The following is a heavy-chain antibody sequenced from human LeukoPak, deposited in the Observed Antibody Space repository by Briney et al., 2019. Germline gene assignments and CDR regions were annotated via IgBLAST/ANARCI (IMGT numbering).Heavy chain of an antibody. V-gene: IGHV3-23*01. CDR1: GFTFSSDA. Sequence: GGSLRLSCVASGFTFSSDAMSWVRQAPGKGLEWVSAICGSGSGHTTYYADSVKGRYTISRHKTKNTLYLHMNSLRPENTAVYYRAKEAEAFDIWGQGTMATVSS. CDR3: AKEAEAFDI. CDR2: ICGSGSGHTT. J-gene: IGHJ3*02.